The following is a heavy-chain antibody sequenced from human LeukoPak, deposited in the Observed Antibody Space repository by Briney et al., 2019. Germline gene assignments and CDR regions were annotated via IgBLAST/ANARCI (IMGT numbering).Heavy chain of an antibody. CDR3: ARPRGYSGYDSSSWYYFDY. V-gene: IGHV5-51*01. J-gene: IGHJ4*02. Sequence: GESLKISCKGSGYNFTNYWISWVRQMPGKGLEWMGIIYPGDSDTRYSPSFQGQVTISADKSISTAYLQWSSLKASDTAMYYCARPRGYSGYDSSSWYYFDYWGQGTLVTVSS. CDR2: IYPGDSDT. D-gene: IGHD5-12*01. CDR1: GYNFTNYW.